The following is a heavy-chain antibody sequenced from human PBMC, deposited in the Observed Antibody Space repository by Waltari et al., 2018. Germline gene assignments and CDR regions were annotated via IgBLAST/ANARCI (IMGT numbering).Heavy chain of an antibody. J-gene: IGHJ4*02. CDR2: IKHSGST. D-gene: IGHD3-16*02. CDR3: ARGSDYDYVWGSYRYTGRLDY. CDR1: GGSFSGYY. Sequence: QVQLQQWGAGLLKPSETLSLTCAVYGGSFSGYYWSWIRQPQGKGLEWVGEIKHSGSTNYNPSLKGRVTISVDTSKNQFSLKLSAVTAADTAVYYWARGSDYDYVWGSYRYTGRLDYWGQGTLVTVSS. V-gene: IGHV4-34*01.